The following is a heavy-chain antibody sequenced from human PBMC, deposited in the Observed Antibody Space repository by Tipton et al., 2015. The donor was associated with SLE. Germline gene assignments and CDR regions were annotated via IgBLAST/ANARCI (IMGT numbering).Heavy chain of an antibody. Sequence: TLSLTCAVYGGSFSGYYWSWIRQPPGKGLEWIGEINHSGSTNYNPSLKSRVTISVDTSKNKFSLKLSSVTAADTAVYYCAREDIVVVVAATRGAFDIWGQGTMVTVSS. J-gene: IGHJ3*02. CDR3: AREDIVVVVAATRGAFDI. CDR2: INHSGST. D-gene: IGHD2-15*01. CDR1: GGSFSGYY. V-gene: IGHV4-34*01.